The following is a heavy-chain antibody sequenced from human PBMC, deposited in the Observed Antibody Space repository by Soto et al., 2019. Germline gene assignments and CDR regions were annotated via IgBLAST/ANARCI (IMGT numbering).Heavy chain of an antibody. CDR3: ARDPGGTFGGDI. CDR1: GFTFSSYS. D-gene: IGHD3-16*01. Sequence: GGSLRLSCAASGFTFSSYSMNWVRQAPGKGLEWVSSISSSSSYIYYADSVKGRFTISRDNAKNSLYLQMNSLRAEDTAVYYCARDPGGTFGGDIWGQGTMVTVSS. J-gene: IGHJ3*02. CDR2: ISSSSSYI. V-gene: IGHV3-21*01.